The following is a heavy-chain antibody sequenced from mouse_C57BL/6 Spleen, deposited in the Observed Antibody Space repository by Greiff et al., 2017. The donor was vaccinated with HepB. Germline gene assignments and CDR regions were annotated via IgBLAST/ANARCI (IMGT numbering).Heavy chain of an antibody. V-gene: IGHV5-4*01. CDR1: GFTFSSYA. CDR2: ISDGGSYT. J-gene: IGHJ2*01. CDR3: AREITTVVATGYVDY. Sequence: DVMLVESGGGLVKPGGSLKLSCAASGFTFSSYAMSWVRQTPEKRLEWVATISDGGSYTYYPDNVKGRFTISRDNAKNNLYLQMSHLKSEDTAMYDCAREITTVVATGYVDYWGQGTTLTVSS. D-gene: IGHD1-1*01.